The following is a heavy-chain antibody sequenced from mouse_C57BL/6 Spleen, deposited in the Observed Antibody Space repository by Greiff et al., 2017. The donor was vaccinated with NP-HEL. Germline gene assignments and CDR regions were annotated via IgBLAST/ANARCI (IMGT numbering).Heavy chain of an antibody. CDR1: GFTFSSYG. D-gene: IGHD1-1*01. J-gene: IGHJ1*03. V-gene: IGHV5-6*01. Sequence: EVQGVESGGDLVKPGGSLKLSCAVSGFTFSSYGMSWVRQTPDKRLEWVATISSGGSYTYYPDSVKGRFTISRDNAKNTLYLQMSSLKSEDTAMYYCARHDYYGSSPYWYFDVWGTGTTVTVSS. CDR3: ARHDYYGSSPYWYFDV. CDR2: ISSGGSYT.